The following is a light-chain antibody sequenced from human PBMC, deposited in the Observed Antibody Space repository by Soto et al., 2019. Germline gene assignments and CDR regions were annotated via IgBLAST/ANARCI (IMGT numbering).Light chain of an antibody. CDR1: QSVSSN. CDR3: QQFHNWPLT. V-gene: IGKV3-15*01. Sequence: IVMTQSPATLSVSPGERATLSCRASQSVSSNLAWYQQRPGQPPRLLIYGASTRASGIPARFSGSGSGTEFTLTISSLQSEDFAFFYCQQFHNWPLTFGGGTKVEIK. J-gene: IGKJ4*01. CDR2: GAS.